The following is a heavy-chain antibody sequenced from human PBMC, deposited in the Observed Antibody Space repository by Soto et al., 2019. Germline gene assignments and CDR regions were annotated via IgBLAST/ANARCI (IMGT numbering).Heavy chain of an antibody. Sequence: GGSLRLSCAASGFTFSRYGVHWVRQAPGKGLEWVAVISLDGSDKYYADSVKGRFIISRDNSKNTLYLQMNSLRSEDTAVYYCAKGASDILTGYPYYWYFDLWGRGTLVTVSS. CDR1: GFTFSRYG. D-gene: IGHD3-9*01. V-gene: IGHV3-30*18. J-gene: IGHJ2*01. CDR3: AKGASDILTGYPYYWYFDL. CDR2: ISLDGSDK.